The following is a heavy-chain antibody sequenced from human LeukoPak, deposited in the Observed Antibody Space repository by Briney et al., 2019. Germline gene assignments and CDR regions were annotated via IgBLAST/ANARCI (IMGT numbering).Heavy chain of an antibody. CDR3: ARGCGGDCGSTAFDY. J-gene: IGHJ4*02. D-gene: IGHD2-21*02. CDR1: GGSISSGDYY. Sequence: SQTLSLTCTVSGGSISSGDYYWSWIRQPPGKGLEWIGYIYYSGSTYYNPSLKSRVTISVDTSKNQFSLKLSSVTAADTAVYYCARGCGGDCGSTAFDYWGQGTLVTVSS. CDR2: IYYSGST. V-gene: IGHV4-30-4*01.